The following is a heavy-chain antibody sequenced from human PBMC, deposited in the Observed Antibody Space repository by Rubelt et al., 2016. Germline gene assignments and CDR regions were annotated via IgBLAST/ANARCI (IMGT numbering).Heavy chain of an antibody. CDR2: ISSDGTST. Sequence: EVQLLESGGGLVQPGGSLRLSCAASGFTFSSYAMRWVRQAPGKGLEWVSRISSDGTSTNYADFVKGRFTLSRDNAQNTLYLQMNSLGTADTAVYYCAKTGGYNALDVWGQGTMVTVSS. J-gene: IGHJ3*01. V-gene: IGHV3-23*01. CDR3: AKTGGYNALDV. CDR1: GFTFSSYA. D-gene: IGHD1-14*01.